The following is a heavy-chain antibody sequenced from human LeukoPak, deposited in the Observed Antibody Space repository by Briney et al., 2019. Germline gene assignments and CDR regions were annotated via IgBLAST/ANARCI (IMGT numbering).Heavy chain of an antibody. D-gene: IGHD3-22*01. Sequence: ASVKVSCKASGYTFTGYYMHWVRQAPGQGLEWMGWINPNSGGTNYAQKFQGRVTMTRDTSISTAYMELSRLRSDDTAVYYCAKHYYDSSGYYSLDYWGQGTLVTVSS. J-gene: IGHJ4*02. CDR1: GYTFTGYY. CDR2: INPNSGGT. V-gene: IGHV1-2*02. CDR3: AKHYYDSSGYYSLDY.